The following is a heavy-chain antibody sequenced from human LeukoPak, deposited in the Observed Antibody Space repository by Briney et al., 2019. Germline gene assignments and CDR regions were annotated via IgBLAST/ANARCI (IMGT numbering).Heavy chain of an antibody. Sequence: SETLSLTCTVSGGSISSYYWSWIRQPPGKGLEWIGEINHSGSTNYNPSLKSRVTISVDTSKNQFSLKLSSVTAADTAVYYCARRGPPYSGDPWGQGTLVTVSS. CDR1: GGSISSYY. CDR3: ARRGPPYSGDP. CDR2: INHSGST. D-gene: IGHD1-26*01. J-gene: IGHJ5*02. V-gene: IGHV4-34*01.